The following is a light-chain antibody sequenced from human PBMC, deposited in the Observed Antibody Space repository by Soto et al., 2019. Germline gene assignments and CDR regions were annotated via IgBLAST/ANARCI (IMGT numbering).Light chain of an antibody. J-gene: IGKJ1*01. CDR2: GAS. Sequence: TQSPSTLSASVGDRVTITCRASQSIDTWLAWHQQKPGQAPTLLIYGASIRAAGIPDRFSGSGSGTDFTLTIRRLEPEDFAVYYCQQYGSSPRTFGQGTKVDIK. CDR3: QQYGSSPRT. CDR1: QSIDTW. V-gene: IGKV3-20*01.